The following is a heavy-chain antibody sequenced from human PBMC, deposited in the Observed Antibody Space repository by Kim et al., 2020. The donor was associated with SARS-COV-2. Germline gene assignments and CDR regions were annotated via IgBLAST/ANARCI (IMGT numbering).Heavy chain of an antibody. J-gene: IGHJ4*02. CDR2: ISGDGDST. CDR1: GFTFDDYA. D-gene: IGHD5-12*01. Sequence: GGSLRLSCAASGFTFDDYAMHWVRQAPGKGLEWVSLISGDGDSTYYADFVKGRFTISRDNSRNSLYLQMNSLRTEDTAFYYCAKDVTSRYSGYGYFDYWGLGTLVTVSS. V-gene: IGHV3-43*02. CDR3: AKDVTSRYSGYGYFDY.